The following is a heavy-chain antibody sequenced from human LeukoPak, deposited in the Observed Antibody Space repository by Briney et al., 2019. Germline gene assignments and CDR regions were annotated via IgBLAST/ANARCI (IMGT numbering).Heavy chain of an antibody. V-gene: IGHV3-48*04. CDR1: GFTFSDYG. CDR3: ATWDRFDP. Sequence: PGGSLRLSCAASGFTFSDYGMNWVRQAPGKELEWVSYISTSGDAIYYADSVQGRFTISRDNAKNSLYLQMNSLSAEDTAVYYCATWDRFDPWGQGTLVTVSS. J-gene: IGHJ5*02. CDR2: ISTSGDAI. D-gene: IGHD1-26*01.